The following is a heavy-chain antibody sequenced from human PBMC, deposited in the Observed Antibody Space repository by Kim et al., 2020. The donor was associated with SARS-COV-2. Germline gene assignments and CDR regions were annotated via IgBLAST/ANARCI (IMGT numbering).Heavy chain of an antibody. V-gene: IGHV4-34*01. CDR3: ARGRGADY. CDR2: RST. J-gene: IGHJ4*02. Sequence: RSTNNTPSPKSRVTVSVEASKHQFSLTLSSVTAADTAVYYCARGRGADYWGQGTLVTVSS.